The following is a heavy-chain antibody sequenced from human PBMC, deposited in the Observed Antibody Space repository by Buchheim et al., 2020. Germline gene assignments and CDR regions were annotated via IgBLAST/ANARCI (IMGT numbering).Heavy chain of an antibody. CDR1: GGSISSSSYY. D-gene: IGHD6-19*01. CDR3: ARVGGIAVAGTYYYYYGMDV. CDR2: IYYSGST. Sequence: QLQLQESGPGLVKPSETLSLTCTVSGGSISSSSYYWGWIRQPPGKGLEWIGSIYYSGSTYYNPSLKSRVTISVATSKNQFSLKLSSVTAADTAVYYCARVGGIAVAGTYYYYYGMDVWGQGTT. V-gene: IGHV4-39*01. J-gene: IGHJ6*02.